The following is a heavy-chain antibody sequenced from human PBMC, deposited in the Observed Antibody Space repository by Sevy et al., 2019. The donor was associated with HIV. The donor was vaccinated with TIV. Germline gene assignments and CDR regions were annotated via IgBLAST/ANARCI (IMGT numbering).Heavy chain of an antibody. CDR1: GFTFSNYA. V-gene: IGHV3-30*04. D-gene: IGHD3-22*01. CDR2: ISYDGRNK. CDR3: ARGRYYYDTSGSDAFDI. Sequence: GGSLRLSCSASGFTFSNYAMHWVRQAPGKGLEWVAVISYDGRNKYYADSVKGRFTISRDNSENTVYLQMNSLRAEDTAVSYCARGRYYYDTSGSDAFDIWGQGTMVTVSS. J-gene: IGHJ3*02.